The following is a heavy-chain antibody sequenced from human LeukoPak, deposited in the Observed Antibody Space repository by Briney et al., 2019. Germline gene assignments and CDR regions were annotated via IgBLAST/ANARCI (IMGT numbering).Heavy chain of an antibody. D-gene: IGHD6-13*01. Sequence: SVKVSCKASGGTFSSYAISWVRQAPGQGLEWMGGIIPIFGTANYAQKFQGRVTITTDESPSTAYMELSSLRSEDTAVYYCAGTRIAAAGDYYYYYYMDVWGKGTTVTVSS. CDR3: AGTRIAAAGDYYYYYYMDV. V-gene: IGHV1-69*05. CDR1: GGTFSSYA. CDR2: IIPIFGTA. J-gene: IGHJ6*03.